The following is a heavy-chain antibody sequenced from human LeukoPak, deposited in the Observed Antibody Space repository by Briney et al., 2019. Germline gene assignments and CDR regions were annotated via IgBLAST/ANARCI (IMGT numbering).Heavy chain of an antibody. CDR3: AREPIEMATRFSDY. CDR1: GYTFTKYY. V-gene: IGHV1-46*01. Sequence: ASVKVSCKASGYTFTKYYVHWVRQAPGQGLEWMGMINPSASSTSYAQTFQGRVTMTRDTSTSTVYMELSSLRSEDTAVYYCAREPIEMATRFSDYWGQGTLVTVSS. CDR2: INPSASST. J-gene: IGHJ4*02. D-gene: IGHD5-24*01.